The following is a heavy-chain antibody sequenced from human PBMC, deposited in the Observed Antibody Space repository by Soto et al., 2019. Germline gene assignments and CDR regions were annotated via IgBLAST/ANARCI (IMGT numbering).Heavy chain of an antibody. CDR2: ISPGSRYP. CDR1: GFTFGDSY. CDR3: ARATGYYHTSGSDS. J-gene: IGHJ4*02. Sequence: QVQLVESGGGLVPPGGSLRLSCAGSGFTFGDSYMSWIRQAPGKGLEWLSYISPGSRYPAYADSVKGRFTISRDNAKNSLYLQMNGLRAEDTAVYYCARATGYYHTSGSDSWGQGTLVTVSS. V-gene: IGHV3-11*06. D-gene: IGHD3-22*01.